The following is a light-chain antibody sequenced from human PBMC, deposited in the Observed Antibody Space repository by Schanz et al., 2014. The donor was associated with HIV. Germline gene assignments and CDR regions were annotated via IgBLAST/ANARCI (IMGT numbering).Light chain of an antibody. V-gene: IGKV3-20*01. Sequence: PGGSVTLSCRASQSVGSSYLTWCHQAPGQAPRLLIFDASNRATGIPDRFSGGESGTDFTLTISRLEPEDFAVYYCQQYGNSAWTFGQGTKVEIK. CDR1: QSVGSSY. CDR3: QQYGNSAWT. J-gene: IGKJ1*01. CDR2: DAS.